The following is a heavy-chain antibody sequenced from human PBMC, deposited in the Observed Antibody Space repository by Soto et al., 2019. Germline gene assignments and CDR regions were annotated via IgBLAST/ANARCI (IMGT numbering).Heavy chain of an antibody. Sequence: EVQLVQSGGGLVQPGGSLTLSCAASGFTLRTYTMNWVRQAPGKGLEWLSSISTSGSIINYADSVKGRFTISRDDAKNSLFLQMDRLRDDDTAVYYCAKTRHYYDSGGSNYWGQGTLVTVSS. V-gene: IGHV3-48*02. CDR2: ISTSGSII. CDR1: GFTLRTYT. D-gene: IGHD3-22*01. CDR3: AKTRHYYDSGGSNY. J-gene: IGHJ4*02.